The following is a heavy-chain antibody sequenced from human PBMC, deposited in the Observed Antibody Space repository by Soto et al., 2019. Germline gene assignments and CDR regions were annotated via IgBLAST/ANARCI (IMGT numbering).Heavy chain of an antibody. J-gene: IGHJ6*02. CDR3: AKDTQYSSSSLFVSWGMDV. D-gene: IGHD6-6*01. Sequence: PGGSLRLSCAASGFTFSSYGMHWVRQAPGKGLEWVAVISYDGSNKYYADSVKGRFTISRDNSKNTLYLQMNSLRAEDTAVYYCAKDTQYSSSSLFVSWGMDVWGQGTTVTVSS. CDR2: ISYDGSNK. CDR1: GFTFSSYG. V-gene: IGHV3-30*18.